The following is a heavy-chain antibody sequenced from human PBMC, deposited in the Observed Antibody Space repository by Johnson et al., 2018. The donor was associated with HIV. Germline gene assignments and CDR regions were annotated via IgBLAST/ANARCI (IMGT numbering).Heavy chain of an antibody. V-gene: IGHV3-66*01. D-gene: IGHD7-27*01. CDR3: ARERGLGHAFDI. Sequence: VQLLESGGGLVQPGGSLRLSCAASGFTVSSNYMNWVRQAPGKGLDWVSLIYSGDSTYYADSVKGRFSISRDNSKNTLYLQVNSLRAEDTAVYYCARERGLGHAFDIWGQGKMVTVSS. CDR1: GFTVSSNY. CDR2: IYSGDST. J-gene: IGHJ3*02.